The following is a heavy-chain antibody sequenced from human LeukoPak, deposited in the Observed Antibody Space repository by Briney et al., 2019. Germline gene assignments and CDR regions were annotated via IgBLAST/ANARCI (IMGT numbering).Heavy chain of an antibody. CDR3: ARASYDFWSGYSFNWFDP. CDR2: IYYSGST. V-gene: IGHV4-59*01. Sequence: SETLSLTCTVFGGSISSYYWSWIRQPPGRGLEWIGYIYYSGSTNYNPSLKSRVTISVDTSKNQFSLKLSSVTAADTAVYYCARASYDFWSGYSFNWFDPWGQGTLVTVSS. D-gene: IGHD3-3*01. CDR1: GGSISSYY. J-gene: IGHJ5*02.